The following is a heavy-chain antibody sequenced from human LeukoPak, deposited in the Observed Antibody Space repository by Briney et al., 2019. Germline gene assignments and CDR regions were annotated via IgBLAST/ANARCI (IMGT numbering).Heavy chain of an antibody. D-gene: IGHD3-9*01. CDR2: ISSSSSYI. CDR1: GFTFSSYS. CDR3: ARGAILTPRNFDY. Sequence: KPGGSLRLSCAASGFTFSSYSMNWVRQAPGKGLEWVSSISSSSSYIYYADSVKGRFTISRDNAKNSLYLQMNSLRAEDTAVYYCARGAILTPRNFDYRGQGTLVTVSS. V-gene: IGHV3-21*01. J-gene: IGHJ4*02.